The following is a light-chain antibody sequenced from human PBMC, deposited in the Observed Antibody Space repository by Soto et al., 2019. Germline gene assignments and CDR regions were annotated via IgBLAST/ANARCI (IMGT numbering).Light chain of an antibody. CDR1: QPISSW. V-gene: IGKV1-5*01. CDR2: DAS. CDR3: QQYNTYWT. J-gene: IGKJ1*01. Sequence: DIQMTQSPSTLSASVGDRVTITCRASQPISSWLAGYQQKPGKAPKLLIYDASSLESGGPSRFSGSGSGTEFTITISSLQPDDFATYYCQQYNTYWTFGQGTKVEIK.